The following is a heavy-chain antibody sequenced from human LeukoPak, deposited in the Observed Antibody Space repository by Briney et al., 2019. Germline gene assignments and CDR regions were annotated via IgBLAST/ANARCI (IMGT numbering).Heavy chain of an antibody. J-gene: IGHJ1*01. CDR2: IRSKANNYAT. D-gene: IGHD6-19*01. CDR1: AFTLSDLT. Sequence: GGSLRLSCAAPAFTLSDLTIHWVRQASGKGLEWVARIRSKANNYATEYGASVKGRFTISRNDAKNTAYLQMNSLKTEDTAIYYCSAGPSGWTEFFRHWGQGTLVTVSS. CDR3: SAGPSGWTEFFRH. V-gene: IGHV3-73*01.